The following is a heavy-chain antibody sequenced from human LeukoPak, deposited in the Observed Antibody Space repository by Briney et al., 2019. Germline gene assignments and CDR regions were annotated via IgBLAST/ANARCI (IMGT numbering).Heavy chain of an antibody. J-gene: IGHJ3*02. CDR3: AKSRIAAAGYDASDI. CDR2: ISGSGGST. CDR1: GFTFSSYA. D-gene: IGHD6-13*01. Sequence: GGSLRLSCAASGFTFSSYAMSWVRQAPGKGLEWVPAISGSGGSTYYADSVKGRFTISRDNPKNTLYLQMNSLRAEDTAVYYCAKSRIAAAGYDASDIWGQGTMVTVSS. V-gene: IGHV3-23*01.